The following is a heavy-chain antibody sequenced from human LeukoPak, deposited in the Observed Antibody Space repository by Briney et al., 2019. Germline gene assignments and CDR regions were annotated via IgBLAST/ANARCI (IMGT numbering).Heavy chain of an antibody. CDR1: GFTFSSYE. V-gene: IGHV3-48*03. D-gene: IGHD3-10*01. Sequence: GGSLRLSCEASGFTFSSYEMNWVRQAPGKGLEWVSYISSSGSTIYYADSVKGRFTISRDNAKNSLYLQMNSLRAEDTAVYYCARRKVRGLFDYWGQGTLVTVSS. CDR3: ARRKVRGLFDY. J-gene: IGHJ4*02. CDR2: ISSSGSTI.